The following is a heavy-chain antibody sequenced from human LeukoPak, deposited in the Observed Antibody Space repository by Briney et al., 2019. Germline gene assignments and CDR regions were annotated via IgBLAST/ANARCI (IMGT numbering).Heavy chain of an antibody. CDR3: ARQSGDFGY. CDR1: GGSFSGYY. CDR2: INHSGST. D-gene: IGHD7-27*01. Sequence: SETLSLTCAVYGGSFSGYYWSWIRQPPGKGLEWIGEINHSGSTNYNPSLKSRVTISVDTSKNQFSLKLSSVTAADTAVYYCARQSGDFGYWGQGTLVTVSS. J-gene: IGHJ4*02. V-gene: IGHV4-34*01.